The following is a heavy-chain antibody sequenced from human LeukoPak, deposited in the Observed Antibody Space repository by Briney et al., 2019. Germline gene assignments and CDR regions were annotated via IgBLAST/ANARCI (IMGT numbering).Heavy chain of an antibody. Sequence: GGSLRLSCAASGFTFSTYEMNWVRQAPGKGLEWLSYITSSGSNIQYADSVKGRLTISRDNTKNSLYLQMNSLRAEDTAVYYCARERVNCGGDCIDYWGQGTLVTVSS. V-gene: IGHV3-48*03. CDR3: ARERVNCGGDCIDY. D-gene: IGHD2-21*02. CDR1: GFTFSTYE. CDR2: ITSSGSNI. J-gene: IGHJ4*02.